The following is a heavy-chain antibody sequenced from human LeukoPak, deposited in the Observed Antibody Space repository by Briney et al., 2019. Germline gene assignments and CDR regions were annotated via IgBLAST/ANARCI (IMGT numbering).Heavy chain of an antibody. CDR3: ARHRRVGPYSSSWYGVYYYYMDV. Sequence: GESLKISCKGSGYSFTSYWIGWVRQMPGKGLEWMGIIYPGDSDTRYSPSFQGQVTISADKSISTAYLQWSSLKASGTAMYYCARHRRVGPYSSSWYGVYYYYMDVWGKGTTVTVSS. V-gene: IGHV5-51*01. J-gene: IGHJ6*03. CDR1: GYSFTSYW. D-gene: IGHD6-13*01. CDR2: IYPGDSDT.